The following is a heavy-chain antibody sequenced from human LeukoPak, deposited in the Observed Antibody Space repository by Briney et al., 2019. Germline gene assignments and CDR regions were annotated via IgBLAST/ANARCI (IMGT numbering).Heavy chain of an antibody. V-gene: IGHV4-39*07. D-gene: IGHD6-13*01. CDR1: GGSISSSTYF. CDR2: IYYSGST. Sequence: SETLSLTCTVSGGSISSSTYFWGWIRQPPGIGLEWIGSIYYSGSTYYNPSLKSRVTISVDTSKNQFSLKLSSVTAADTAVYYCARDGGPYIAAAGTPFFDYWGQGTLVTVSS. CDR3: ARDGGPYIAAAGTPFFDY. J-gene: IGHJ4*02.